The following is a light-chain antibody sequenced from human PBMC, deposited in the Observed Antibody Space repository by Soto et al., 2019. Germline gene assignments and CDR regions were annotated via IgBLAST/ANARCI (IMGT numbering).Light chain of an antibody. CDR2: GAS. J-gene: IGKJ1*01. CDR3: QQYGSSPWT. V-gene: IGKV3-20*01. CDR1: QSVSSSY. Sequence: EIVLTQSPGTLSLSPGDRATLSCRASQSVSSSYLAWYQQKLGQAPRLLIYGASSRATGIPDRFSGSGSGTDFTLTISRMEPEDFAVYYCQQYGSSPWTFGQGTKVEIK.